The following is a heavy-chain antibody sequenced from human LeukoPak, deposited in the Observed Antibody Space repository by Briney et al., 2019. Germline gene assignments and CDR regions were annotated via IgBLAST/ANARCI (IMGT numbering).Heavy chain of an antibody. D-gene: IGHD3-10*01. Sequence: SETLSLTCTVSGGSISSYYWSWIRQPAGKGLEWIGRIYTSGNTNYNPSLKSRVTISVDTSKNQFSLKLSSVTAADTAVYYCAREGDGSGSYPFDYWGQGTLVTVSS. CDR1: GGSISSYY. CDR3: AREGDGSGSYPFDY. J-gene: IGHJ4*02. V-gene: IGHV4-4*07. CDR2: IYTSGNT.